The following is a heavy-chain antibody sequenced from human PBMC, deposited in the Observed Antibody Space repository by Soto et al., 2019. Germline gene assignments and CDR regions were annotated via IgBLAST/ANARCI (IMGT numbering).Heavy chain of an antibody. Sequence: KTSETLSLTCTVSGGSISSGGYYWSWIRQHPGKGLEWIGYIYYSGSTYYNPSLKSRVTISVDTSKNQFSLKLSSVTAADTAEYYCAREGPYGSGSQKNYYYYYGMDVWGQGTTVTISS. CDR3: AREGPYGSGSQKNYYYYYGMDV. V-gene: IGHV4-31*03. J-gene: IGHJ6*02. CDR1: GGSISSGGYY. D-gene: IGHD3-10*01. CDR2: IYYSGST.